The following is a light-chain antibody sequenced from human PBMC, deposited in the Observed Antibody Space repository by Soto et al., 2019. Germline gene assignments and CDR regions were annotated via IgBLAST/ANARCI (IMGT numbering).Light chain of an antibody. V-gene: IGLV2-14*01. Sequence: QSVLTQPASVSGSPGRPITISCTGTSSDVGGYNYVSWYQQHPGKAPKLMIYDVSNRPSGVSNRFSGSKSGNTASLTISGLQAEDEADYYCSSYTSSSTLVVFGGGTKLTVL. CDR1: SSDVGGYNY. CDR3: SSYTSSSTLVV. J-gene: IGLJ2*01. CDR2: DVS.